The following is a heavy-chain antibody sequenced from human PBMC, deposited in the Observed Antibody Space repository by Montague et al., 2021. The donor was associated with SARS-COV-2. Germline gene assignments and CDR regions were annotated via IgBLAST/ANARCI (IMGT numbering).Heavy chain of an antibody. CDR3: ARMAMVRGVPLDY. J-gene: IGHJ4*02. D-gene: IGHD3-10*01. V-gene: IGHV2-70*11. CDR1: GFSLSTSGMC. Sequence: PALVKPTQTLTLTCTFSGFSLSTSGMCVSWVRQPPGKALEWLARIDWDDDKYYSTSLKTRLTISKDTSKNQAVLTMTNMDPVDTATYYCARMAMVRGVPLDYWGQGTLVTVSS. CDR2: IDWDDDK.